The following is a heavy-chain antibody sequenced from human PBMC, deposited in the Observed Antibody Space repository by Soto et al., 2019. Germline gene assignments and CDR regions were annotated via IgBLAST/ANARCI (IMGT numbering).Heavy chain of an antibody. Sequence: GGSLRLSWAASGFTFSSYWMRWVRQAPGKGLVWVSRINSDGSSTSYADSVKGRFTISRDNAKNTLYLQMNSLRAEDTAVYYCAIRASYYDSSGYFDYWGQGTLVTVSS. J-gene: IGHJ4*02. V-gene: IGHV3-74*01. CDR2: INSDGSST. CDR1: GFTFSSYW. CDR3: AIRASYYDSSGYFDY. D-gene: IGHD3-22*01.